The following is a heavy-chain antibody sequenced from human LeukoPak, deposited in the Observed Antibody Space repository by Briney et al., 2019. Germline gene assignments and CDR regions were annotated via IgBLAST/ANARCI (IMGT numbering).Heavy chain of an antibody. V-gene: IGHV1-46*01. CDR3: AREGNWNGGGAITYNWFDP. CDR2: INPSGGST. J-gene: IGHJ5*02. Sequence: ASVKVSCKASGYTFTSYYMHWVRQAPGQGLEWMGIINPSGGSTSYAQKFQGRVTMTRDTSTSTVYMELSCLRCEDTVVYYCAREGNWNGGGAITYNWFDPWGQGTLVTVSS. D-gene: IGHD1-1*01. CDR1: GYTFTSYY.